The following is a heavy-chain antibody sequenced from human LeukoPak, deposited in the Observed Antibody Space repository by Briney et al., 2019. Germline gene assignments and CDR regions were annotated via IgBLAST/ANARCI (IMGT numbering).Heavy chain of an antibody. CDR1: GGSISSGGYS. CDR2: IYHSGST. Sequence: PSETLSLTCAVSGGSISSGGYSWSWIRQPPGKGLEWIGYIYHSGSTYYNPSLKSRVTISVDRSKNQFSLKLSSVTAADTAVYYCARDRPGDSSLDYWGQGTLVTVSS. V-gene: IGHV4-30-2*01. D-gene: IGHD6-13*01. CDR3: ARDRPGDSSLDY. J-gene: IGHJ4*02.